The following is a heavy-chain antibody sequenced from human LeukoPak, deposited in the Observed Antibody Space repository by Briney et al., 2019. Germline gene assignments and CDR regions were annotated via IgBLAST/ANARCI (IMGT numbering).Heavy chain of an antibody. J-gene: IGHJ3*02. Sequence: GGSLRLSCAASGFTFSSYAMNWVRQAPGKGLEWVSAISGSGGSTYYADSVKGRFTISRDNSKNTLYLQMNSLRSEDTAVYYCATSIVVVPAASAFDIWGQGTMVTVS. V-gene: IGHV3-23*01. CDR2: ISGSGGST. CDR3: ATSIVVVPAASAFDI. D-gene: IGHD2-2*01. CDR1: GFTFSSYA.